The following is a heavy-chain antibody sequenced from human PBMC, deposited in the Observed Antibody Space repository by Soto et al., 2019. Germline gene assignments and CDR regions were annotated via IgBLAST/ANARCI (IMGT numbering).Heavy chain of an antibody. Sequence: QVQLVESGGGMVQPGRSLRLSCAASGFTFSSYGMHWVRQAPGKGLEWVAVISYDGSNKYYADSVKGRFTISRDNSKNTLYLQMNSLRAEDTAVYYCAKKVRRSWAHYYDSSGYYWYFDLWGRGTLVTVSS. J-gene: IGHJ2*01. V-gene: IGHV3-30*18. CDR3: AKKVRRSWAHYYDSSGYYWYFDL. D-gene: IGHD3-22*01. CDR1: GFTFSSYG. CDR2: ISYDGSNK.